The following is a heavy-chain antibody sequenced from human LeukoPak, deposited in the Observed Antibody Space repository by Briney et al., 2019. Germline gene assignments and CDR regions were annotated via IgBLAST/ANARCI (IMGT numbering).Heavy chain of an antibody. CDR2: ISSSGSTI. CDR3: AREGRMRSSIIAAAGIYSLSYCGGDCYPTNWFDP. D-gene: IGHD2-21*02. CDR1: GFTFSDYY. Sequence: GGSLRLSCEASGFTFSDYYMSWIRQAPGKGLEWVSYISSSGSTIYYADSVKGRFTISRDNAKNSLYLQMNSLRAEDTAVYYCAREGRMRSSIIAAAGIYSLSYCGGDCYPTNWFDPWGQGTLVTVSS. J-gene: IGHJ5*02. V-gene: IGHV3-11*01.